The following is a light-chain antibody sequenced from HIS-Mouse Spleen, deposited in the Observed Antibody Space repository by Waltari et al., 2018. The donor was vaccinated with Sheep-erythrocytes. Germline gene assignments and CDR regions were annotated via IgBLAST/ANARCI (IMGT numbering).Light chain of an antibody. J-gene: IGLJ3*02. CDR3: SSYTSSSTWV. CDR1: SSDVGGYNY. V-gene: IGLV2-14*03. CDR2: DVS. Sequence: QSALTQPASVSGSPGQSITISCTGTSSDVGGYNYVSWYQQHPGKAPKLMIYDVSNRPSGVSMRFSGCKAGNTASLTISGLQAEDEADYYCSSYTSSSTWVFGGGTKLTVL.